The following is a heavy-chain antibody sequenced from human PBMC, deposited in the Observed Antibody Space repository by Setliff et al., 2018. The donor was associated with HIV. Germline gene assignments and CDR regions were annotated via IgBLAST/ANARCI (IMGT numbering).Heavy chain of an antibody. J-gene: IGHJ5*02. CDR2: IYYSGST. V-gene: IGHV4-59*08. CDR3: ARLSVVVVAASYNWFDP. D-gene: IGHD2-15*01. CDR1: GGSISSYY. Sequence: SETLSLTCTVSGGSISSYYWSWIRQPPGKGLEWIGYIYYSGSTNYNPSLKSRVTISVDTSKNQFSLKLSSVTAADTAVYYCARLSVVVVAASYNWFDPWGQGTLVTVSS.